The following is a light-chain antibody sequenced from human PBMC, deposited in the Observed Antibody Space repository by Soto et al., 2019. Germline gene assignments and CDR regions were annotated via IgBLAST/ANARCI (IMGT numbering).Light chain of an antibody. V-gene: IGKV3-15*01. CDR2: GAS. Sequence: EIVMTQSPATLSVSPGERATLSCSASQSVSSNLAWYQQKPGQAPRLLIYGASTRATGIPARFSGSGSGTEFTLTISSPQSEDFAVYSCQQYNNWPLTFGPGTKVDIK. CDR1: QSVSSN. CDR3: QQYNNWPLT. J-gene: IGKJ3*01.